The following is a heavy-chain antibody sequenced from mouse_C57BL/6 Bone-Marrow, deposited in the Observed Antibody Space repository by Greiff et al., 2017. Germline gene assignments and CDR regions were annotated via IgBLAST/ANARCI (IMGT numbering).Heavy chain of an antibody. CDR1: GYTFTNYC. Sequence: QVQLKESGAELVRPGTSVKMSCKASGYTFTNYCIGWAKQRPGHGLEWIGDIYPGGGYTNYNEKFKGKATLTADKSSSTAYMQFSSLTSEDSAIYYCARSPWFAYWGQGTLVTVSA. CDR3: ARSPWFAY. CDR2: IYPGGGYT. J-gene: IGHJ3*01. V-gene: IGHV1-63*01.